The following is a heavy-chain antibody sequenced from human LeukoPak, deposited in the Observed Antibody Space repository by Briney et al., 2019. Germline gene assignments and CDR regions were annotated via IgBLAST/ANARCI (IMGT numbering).Heavy chain of an antibody. CDR3: ARDRIVPAADTYFDY. J-gene: IGHJ4*02. V-gene: IGHV4-61*02. D-gene: IGHD2-2*01. CDR1: GGSISSGSYY. CDR2: IYTSGST. Sequence: KPSQTLSLTCTVSGGSISSGSYYWSWIRQPAGKGLEWIGRIYTSGSTNYNPSLKSRVTISVDTSKNQFSLKLSSVTAADTAVYYCARDRIVPAADTYFDYWGQGTLVTVSS.